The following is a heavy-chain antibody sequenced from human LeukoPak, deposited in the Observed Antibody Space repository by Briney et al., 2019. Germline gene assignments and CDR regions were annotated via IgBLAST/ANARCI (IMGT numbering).Heavy chain of an antibody. D-gene: IGHD5-12*01. J-gene: IGHJ5*02. CDR1: GFTFSNYW. V-gene: IGHV3-7*01. CDR3: AKMSSGCDPNWFDP. Sequence: GGSLRLSCAASGFTFSNYWLTWVRQAPGQGLEWVANIKQDGSEKHYVDSVKGRFTISRDNAKNSLYLQMNSLRAEDTAVYYCAKMSSGCDPNWFDPWGQGTLVTVSS. CDR2: IKQDGSEK.